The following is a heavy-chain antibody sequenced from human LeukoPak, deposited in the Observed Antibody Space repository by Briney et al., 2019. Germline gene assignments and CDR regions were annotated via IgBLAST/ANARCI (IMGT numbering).Heavy chain of an antibody. V-gene: IGHV4-61*02. CDR3: ARASYSYDINGWVPFDY. Sequence: PSETLSLTCTVSGNSVSSGDNYWSWIRQPAGKGLEWIGRIYTSGSTNYNPSLKSRVTISGDTSKNQFSLRLSSVTAADTAVYYCARASYSYDINGWVPFDYWGQGTLVTVPS. D-gene: IGHD3-22*01. CDR2: IYTSGST. J-gene: IGHJ4*02. CDR1: GNSVSSGDNY.